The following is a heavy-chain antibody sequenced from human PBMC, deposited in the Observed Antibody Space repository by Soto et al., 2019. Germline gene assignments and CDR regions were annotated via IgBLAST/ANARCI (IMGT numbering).Heavy chain of an antibody. CDR2: IKQDGSEK. V-gene: IGHV3-7*01. D-gene: IGHD5-12*01. CDR3: ARDPSIVATMGSIYYYYGMEV. CDR1: GFAFSTYW. J-gene: IGHJ6*02. Sequence: GGSLRLSCAASGFAFSTYWMTWARQAPGKGLEWVANIKQDGSEKYYVDSVKGRFTISRDNAKNSLYLQMNSLRAEDTAVYYCARDPSIVATMGSIYYYYGMEVWGQGTTVPVSS.